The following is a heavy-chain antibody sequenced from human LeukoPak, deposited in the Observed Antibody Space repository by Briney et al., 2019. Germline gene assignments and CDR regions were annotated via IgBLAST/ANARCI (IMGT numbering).Heavy chain of an antibody. D-gene: IGHD5-18*01. J-gene: IGHJ4*02. CDR1: GYTFTGYY. CDR3: ARDWSGYSYGFFDY. CDR2: INPNSGGT. Sequence: ASVKVSCKASGYTFTGYYMHWVRQAPGQGLEWMGWINPNSGGTNYAQKFQGRVTMTRDTSISTVYMELSRLRSDDTAVYYCARDWSGYSYGFFDYWGQGTLVTVSS. V-gene: IGHV1-2*02.